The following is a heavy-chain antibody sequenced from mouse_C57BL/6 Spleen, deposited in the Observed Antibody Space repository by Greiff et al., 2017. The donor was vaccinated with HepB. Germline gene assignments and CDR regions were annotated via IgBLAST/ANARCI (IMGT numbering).Heavy chain of an antibody. CDR2: INPSTGGT. Sequence: VQLQQSGPELVKPGASVKISCKASGYSFTGYYMNWVKQSPEKSLEWIGEINPSTGGTTYNQKFKAKATLTVDKSSSTAYMQLKSLTSEDSAVYYCARDTTVVGGYWGQGTTLTVSS. CDR1: GYSFTGYY. D-gene: IGHD1-1*01. V-gene: IGHV1-42*01. CDR3: ARDTTVVGGY. J-gene: IGHJ2*01.